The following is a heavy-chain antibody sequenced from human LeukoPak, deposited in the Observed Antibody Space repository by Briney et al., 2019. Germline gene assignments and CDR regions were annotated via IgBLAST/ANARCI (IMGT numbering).Heavy chain of an antibody. V-gene: IGHV4-39*01. Sequence: SETLSLTCTVSGGSISSSSYYWGWIRQPPGKGLEWIGSIYYSGSTYYNPSLKSRVTISVDTSKNQFSLKLSSVTAADTAVYYCARLGGSSGWYLSGENWFDPWGQGTLVTVSS. J-gene: IGHJ5*02. D-gene: IGHD6-19*01. CDR2: IYYSGST. CDR1: GGSISSSSYY. CDR3: ARLGGSSGWYLSGENWFDP.